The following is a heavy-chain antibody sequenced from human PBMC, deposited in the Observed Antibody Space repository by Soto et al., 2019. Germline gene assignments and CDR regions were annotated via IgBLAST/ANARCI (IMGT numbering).Heavy chain of an antibody. D-gene: IGHD2-21*02. CDR1: GFTFSSYA. J-gene: IGHJ4*02. V-gene: IGHV3-23*01. CDR2: ISGSGGST. Sequence: PGESLRLTCAASGFTFSSYAMSWVRHPPGKGLEWVSAISGSGGSTYYADSVKGRFTISRDNSKNKLYLQMNSLSAEDTAVYYCAKLGGNSAGDYWGQGTLVTVSS. CDR3: AKLGGNSAGDY.